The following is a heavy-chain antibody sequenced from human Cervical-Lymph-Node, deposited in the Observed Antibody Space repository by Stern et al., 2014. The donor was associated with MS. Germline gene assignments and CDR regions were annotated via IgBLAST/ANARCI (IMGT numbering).Heavy chain of an antibody. CDR3: ARGLLWFGELKVNGFDP. CDR1: GGSISSSDYY. CDR2: IHESGST. J-gene: IGHJ5*02. Sequence: QVQLQESGPGLVKPSETLSLTCTVSGGSISSSDYYWGWIRQPPGKGLEWIGRIHESGSTFYNPSLKSRVTISADTSKNQVSLRLTSVTAADTALYYCARGLLWFGELKVNGFDPWGQGTLVTVSS. D-gene: IGHD3-10*01. V-gene: IGHV4-39*01.